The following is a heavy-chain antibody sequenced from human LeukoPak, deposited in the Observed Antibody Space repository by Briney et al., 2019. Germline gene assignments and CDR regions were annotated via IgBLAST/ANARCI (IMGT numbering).Heavy chain of an antibody. Sequence: SVKVSCKASGGTFSSYAISWVRQAPGQGLEWMGGIIPIFGTANYAQKFQGRVTITADKSTSTAYMELSSLRSEDTAVYYCARGLVDYGDSGGLYYYGMDVWGKGTTVTVSS. D-gene: IGHD4-17*01. CDR1: GGTFSSYA. J-gene: IGHJ6*04. V-gene: IGHV1-69*06. CDR3: ARGLVDYGDSGGLYYYGMDV. CDR2: IIPIFGTA.